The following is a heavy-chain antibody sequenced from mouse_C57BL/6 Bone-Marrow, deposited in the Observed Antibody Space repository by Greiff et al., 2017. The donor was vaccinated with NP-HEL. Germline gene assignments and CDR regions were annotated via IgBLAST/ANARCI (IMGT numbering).Heavy chain of an antibody. Sequence: DVKLVESEGGLVQPGSSMKLSCTASGFTFSDYYMAWVRQVPEKGLEWVANINYDGSSTYYLDSLKSRFIISRDNAKNILYLQMSSLKSEDTATYYCARDSSGPYYFDYWGQGTTLTVSS. V-gene: IGHV5-16*01. CDR2: INYDGSST. CDR3: ARDSSGPYYFDY. D-gene: IGHD3-2*02. CDR1: GFTFSDYY. J-gene: IGHJ2*01.